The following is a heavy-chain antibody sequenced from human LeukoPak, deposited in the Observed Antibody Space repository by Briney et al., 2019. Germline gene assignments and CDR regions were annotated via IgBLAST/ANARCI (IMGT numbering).Heavy chain of an antibody. D-gene: IGHD6-13*01. CDR2: IYYSGST. Sequence: PSQTLSLTCTVSGGSISSGGYYWSWIRQHPGKGLEWIGYIYYSGSTYYNPSLKSRVTISVDTSKNQFSLKLSSVTAADTAVYYCARLLRIAAAGIPRGVGAFDIWGQGTMVTVSS. V-gene: IGHV4-31*03. J-gene: IGHJ3*02. CDR1: GGSISSGGYY. CDR3: ARLLRIAAAGIPRGVGAFDI.